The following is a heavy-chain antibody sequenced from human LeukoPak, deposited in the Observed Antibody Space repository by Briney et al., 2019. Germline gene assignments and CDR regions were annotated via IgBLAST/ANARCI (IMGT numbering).Heavy chain of an antibody. CDR3: AKRPLAAAAVDY. D-gene: IGHD6-25*01. Sequence: PGGSLRLSCAASGFTFSNYWMIWVRQAPGKGLEWVSAVSVSGSSTYYTDSVKGRFSISRDNSKNTLYLQMNSLRAEDTAVYYCAKRPLAAAAVDYWGQGTLVTVSS. V-gene: IGHV3-23*01. CDR1: GFTFSNYW. CDR2: VSVSGSST. J-gene: IGHJ4*02.